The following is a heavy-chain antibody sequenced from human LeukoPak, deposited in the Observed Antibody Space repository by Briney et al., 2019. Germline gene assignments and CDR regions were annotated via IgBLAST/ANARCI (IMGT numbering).Heavy chain of an antibody. Sequence: GGSLRLSCAASGFTFSSYSMNWVRQAPGKGLEWVSSISSSSSYIDYADSVKGRFTISRDNAKNSLYLQMNSLRAEDTAVYYCSRGGSWSDYWGQGTLVTVSS. J-gene: IGHJ4*02. CDR2: ISSSSSYI. CDR3: SRGGSWSDY. CDR1: GFTFSSYS. V-gene: IGHV3-21*01. D-gene: IGHD6-13*01.